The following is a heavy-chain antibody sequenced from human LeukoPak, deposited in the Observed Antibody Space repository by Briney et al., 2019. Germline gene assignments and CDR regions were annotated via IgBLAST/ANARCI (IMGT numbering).Heavy chain of an antibody. V-gene: IGHV4-4*07. D-gene: IGHD4-23*01. Sequence: SETLSLTCTVSGASISSYYWSWIRQPAGKGLEWIGRIYTSGSTNYNPSLKRRVTMSADTSKNQFSLKLSPVAAAATAVYFCASGAVGDAFDIWGQGTMVTVSS. CDR2: IYTSGST. CDR3: ASGAVGDAFDI. CDR1: GASISSYY. J-gene: IGHJ3*02.